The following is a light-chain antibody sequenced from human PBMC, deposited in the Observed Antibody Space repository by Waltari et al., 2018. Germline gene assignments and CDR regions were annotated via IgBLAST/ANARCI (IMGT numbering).Light chain of an antibody. V-gene: IGLV2-23*02. CDR2: EVS. J-gene: IGLJ2*01. CDR3: CSYAGSSTFV. Sequence: QSALTQPASVSGSPGQSITISCTGTSSDVGSYNLVSWYQQHPGKAPKLMIYEVSKRPSGVSNRFSGSKSGNTASLTISGLQAEDEADYYCCSYAGSSTFVFGGGTKPTVL. CDR1: SSDVGSYNL.